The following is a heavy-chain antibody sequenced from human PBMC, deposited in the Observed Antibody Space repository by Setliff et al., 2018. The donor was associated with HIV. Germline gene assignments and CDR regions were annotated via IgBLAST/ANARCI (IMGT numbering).Heavy chain of an antibody. CDR1: GYSISSGYY. CDR2: IYHSGLT. CDR3: ARPLTAAYNFWGDAFAI. Sequence: PSETLSLTCTVSGYSISSGYYWGWIRQPTGKGLEWTGSIYHSGLTYYNPSLRSRVTISGDASKNQLSLKWTSVTAADTATYYCARPLTAAYNFWGDAFAIWGQGTMVTVSS. V-gene: IGHV4-38-2*02. J-gene: IGHJ3*02. D-gene: IGHD3-3*01.